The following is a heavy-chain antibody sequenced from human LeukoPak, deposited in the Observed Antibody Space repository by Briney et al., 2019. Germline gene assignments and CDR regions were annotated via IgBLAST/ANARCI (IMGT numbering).Heavy chain of an antibody. CDR2: IYSGGST. J-gene: IGHJ4*02. V-gene: IGHV3-53*05. CDR3: AKDMTYDILTGYDY. D-gene: IGHD3-9*01. CDR1: GFTVSSNY. Sequence: TGGSLRLSCAASGFTVSSNYMSWVRQAPGKGLEWVSVIYSGGSTYYADSVKGRFTISRDNSKNTLYLQMNSLRAEDTAVYYCAKDMTYDILTGYDYWGQGTLVTVSS.